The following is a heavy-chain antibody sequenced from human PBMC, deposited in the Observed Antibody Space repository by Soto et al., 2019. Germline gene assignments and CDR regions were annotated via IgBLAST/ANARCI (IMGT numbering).Heavy chain of an antibody. V-gene: IGHV1-69*01. J-gene: IGHJ6*02. Sequence: QVQLVQSGAEVKKPGSSVKVSCKASGGTFTGNPISWVRQAPGRGLEWMGGSIPMFGTTNYAQKFQGRVTITADESTTTAYMELNSLRSEDTAVYYCAREKSIASLSYYYGMEVWGQGTTVTVSS. D-gene: IGHD6-6*01. CDR3: AREKSIASLSYYYGMEV. CDR1: GGTFTGNP. CDR2: SIPMFGTT.